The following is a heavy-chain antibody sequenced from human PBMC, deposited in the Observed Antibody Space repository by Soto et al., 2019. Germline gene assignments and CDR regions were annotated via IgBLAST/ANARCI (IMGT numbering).Heavy chain of an antibody. CDR1: GYTFTSYG. D-gene: IGHD3-22*01. CDR2: ISAYNGNT. Sequence: ASVKVSCKASGYTFTSYGISWVRQAPGQGLEWMGWISAYNGNTNYAQKLQGRVTMTTDTSTSTAYMELRSLRSDDTAVYYCAAGRVYDSSGYPPPSTHAFDIWGQGTMVNVSS. V-gene: IGHV1-18*01. J-gene: IGHJ3*02. CDR3: AAGRVYDSSGYPPPSTHAFDI.